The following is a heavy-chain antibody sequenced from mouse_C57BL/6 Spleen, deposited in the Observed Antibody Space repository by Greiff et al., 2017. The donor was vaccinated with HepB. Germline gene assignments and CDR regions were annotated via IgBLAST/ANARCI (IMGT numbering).Heavy chain of an antibody. Sequence: VQLQQPGAELVKPGASVKLSCKASGYTFTSYWMHWVKQRPGQGLEWIGMIHPNSGSTNYNEKFKSKATLTVDKSSSTAYMQLSSLTSEDSAVYYCARGRDYHYYAMDYWGQGTSVTVSS. V-gene: IGHV1-64*01. J-gene: IGHJ4*01. D-gene: IGHD2-4*01. CDR2: IHPNSGST. CDR1: GYTFTSYW. CDR3: ARGRDYHYYAMDY.